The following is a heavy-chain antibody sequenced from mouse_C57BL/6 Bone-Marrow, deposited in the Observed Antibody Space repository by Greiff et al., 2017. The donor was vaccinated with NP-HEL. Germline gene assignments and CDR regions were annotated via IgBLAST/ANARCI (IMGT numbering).Heavy chain of an antibody. J-gene: IGHJ4*01. D-gene: IGHD1-1*01. CDR3: ARSDYGSSPHYYAMDY. V-gene: IGHV5-17*01. CDR1: GFTFSDYG. CDR2: ISSGSSTI. Sequence: EVKLMESGGGLVKPGGSLKLSCAASGFTFSDYGMHWVRQAPEKGLEWVAYISSGSSTIYYADTVKGRFTISRDNAKNTLFLQMTSLRSEDTAMYYCARSDYGSSPHYYAMDYWGQGTSVTVSS.